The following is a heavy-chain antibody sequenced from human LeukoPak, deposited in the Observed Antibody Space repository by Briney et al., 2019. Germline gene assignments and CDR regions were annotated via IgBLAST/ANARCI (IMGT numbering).Heavy chain of an antibody. D-gene: IGHD5-24*01. V-gene: IGHV4-59*01. CDR3: ARRDGYISAIDY. CDR2: IYYSGST. CDR1: GGSISNYY. J-gene: IGHJ4*02. Sequence: SETLSLTCTVSGGSISNYYWSWIRQPPGKELEWIGYIYYSGSTNYNPSLKSRVTISVDTSENQFSLKLSSVTAADTAVYYCARRDGYISAIDYWGQGTLVTVSS.